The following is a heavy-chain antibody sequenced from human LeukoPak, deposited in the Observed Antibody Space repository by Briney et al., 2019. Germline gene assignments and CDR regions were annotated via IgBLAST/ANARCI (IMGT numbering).Heavy chain of an antibody. CDR1: GFTFDDYA. D-gene: IGHD3-9*01. CDR3: AKGSEYDILTGYNDY. CDR2: ISWNSGSI. Sequence: GGSLRLSCAASGFTFDDYAMHWVRQAPGKGLEWVSGISWNSGSIGYADSVKGRFTISRDNAKNSLCLQMNSLRAEDTALYYCAKGSEYDILTGYNDYWGQGTLVTVSS. V-gene: IGHV3-9*01. J-gene: IGHJ4*02.